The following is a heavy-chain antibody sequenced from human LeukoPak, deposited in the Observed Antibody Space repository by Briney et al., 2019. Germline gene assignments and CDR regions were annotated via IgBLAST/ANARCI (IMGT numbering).Heavy chain of an antibody. CDR3: ARGTIAVVPAAIGWFDP. D-gene: IGHD2-2*01. Sequence: SETLSLTRTVSGGSIGSYYWNWIRQAPGKGLEWIGYIHYSGSTNHNSSLKSRVTISVDTSKNQYSLKLSSVTAEDTAVYYCARGTIAVVPAAIGWFDPWGQGTLVTVSS. V-gene: IGHV4-59*01. CDR1: GGSIGSYY. CDR2: IHYSGST. J-gene: IGHJ5*02.